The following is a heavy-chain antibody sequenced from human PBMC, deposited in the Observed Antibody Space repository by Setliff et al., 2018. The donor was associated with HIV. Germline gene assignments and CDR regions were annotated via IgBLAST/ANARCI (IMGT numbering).Heavy chain of an antibody. CDR2: INHSGST. V-gene: IGHV4-34*01. J-gene: IGHJ6*03. Sequence: SETLSLTCAVYGGSFSGYYWSWIRQPPGKGLEWIGEINHSGSTNYNPSLKSRVTISVDTSKNQFSLKLSSVTDADTAVYYCNIYYYYYMDVWGKGTTVTVSS. CDR3: NIYYYYYMDV. CDR1: GGSFSGYY.